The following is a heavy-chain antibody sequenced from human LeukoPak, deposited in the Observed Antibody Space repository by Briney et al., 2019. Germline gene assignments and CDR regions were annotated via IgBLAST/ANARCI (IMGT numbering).Heavy chain of an antibody. CDR1: GDSISNYY. V-gene: IGHV4-59*01. J-gene: IGHJ6*02. Sequence: SETLSLTCTVSGDSISNYYWSWLRQSPGKGLEWIGFIYNRGSTKYNPSLNSRITISVDTSKNQISLKLSSVTAADTAVYYCARGDPSSSWAYYYYGMDVWGQGTTVTVSS. CDR2: IYNRGST. D-gene: IGHD6-13*01. CDR3: ARGDPSSSWAYYYYGMDV.